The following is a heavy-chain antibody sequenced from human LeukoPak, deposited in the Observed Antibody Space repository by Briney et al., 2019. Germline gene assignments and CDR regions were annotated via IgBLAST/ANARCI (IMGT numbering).Heavy chain of an antibody. Sequence: SQTLSLTCAISGDSFSSNSAAWNWIRQSPSRGLEWLGRTYYRSKWYDDYAVSVKSRITINPDTSKNQFSLQLNSVTPEDTAVYYCAREKSRDGYNCFDYWGQGTLVTVSS. J-gene: IGHJ4*02. CDR3: AREKSRDGYNCFDY. CDR2: TYYRSKWYD. D-gene: IGHD5-24*01. CDR1: GDSFSSNSAA. V-gene: IGHV6-1*01.